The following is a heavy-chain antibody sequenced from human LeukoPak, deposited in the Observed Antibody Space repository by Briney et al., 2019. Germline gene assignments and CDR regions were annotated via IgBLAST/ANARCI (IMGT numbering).Heavy chain of an antibody. Sequence: GGSLRLSCAASGFTFSAYHINWVRQAPGKGLEWISYISTTGTTIHYADSVKGRFAISRDNAKSSLYLQMNSLRDEDTAVYYCARDRRKFAEDAFDIWGQGTMVTVSS. CDR1: GFTFSAYH. V-gene: IGHV3-48*02. CDR2: ISTTGTTI. CDR3: ARDRRKFAEDAFDI. D-gene: IGHD3-10*01. J-gene: IGHJ3*02.